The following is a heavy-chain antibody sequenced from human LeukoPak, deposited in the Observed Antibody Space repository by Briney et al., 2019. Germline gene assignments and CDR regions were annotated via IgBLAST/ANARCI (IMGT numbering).Heavy chain of an antibody. CDR2: FDPEDCET. V-gene: IGHV1-24*01. J-gene: IGHJ4*02. CDR1: GYTLTELS. D-gene: IGHD3-22*01. CDR3: ATQLHSSGYQADFDY. Sequence: ASVKVSCKVSGYTLTELSMHWVRQAPAKGLEWMGGFDPEDCETIFAQKFQGRVTMTEDTSTDTASMELSSLRSEDTAVYYCATQLHSSGYQADFDYWGQGTLVTVSS.